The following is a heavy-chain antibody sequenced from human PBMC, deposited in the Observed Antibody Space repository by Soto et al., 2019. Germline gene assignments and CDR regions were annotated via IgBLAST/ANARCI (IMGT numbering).Heavy chain of an antibody. D-gene: IGHD6-19*01. J-gene: IGHJ5*02. CDR2: INPTTGAT. CDR1: GYTFTAQY. V-gene: IGHV1-2*02. Sequence: QAQLVQSGAEVKKPGASVKVSCQASGYTFTAQYLRWVRKAPGEGLEWMGWINPTTGATRYAQKFQGRVTMTRDTSMSTAYLEVRSLRPDDTAVYYCAKGDSSWVSWFDPWGQGTLVTVSS. CDR3: AKGDSSWVSWFDP.